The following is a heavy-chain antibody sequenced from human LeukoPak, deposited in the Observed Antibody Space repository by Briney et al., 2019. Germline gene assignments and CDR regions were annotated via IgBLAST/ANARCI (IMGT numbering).Heavy chain of an antibody. Sequence: GGSLRLSCAASGFTFDDFAMPWVRQAPGKGLEWVSGISWNSVSTGFADSVKGRFTISRDNAKNSLYLQMNSLRSEDTALYFCAKDTMLVSGSGSYFDFWGQGTLVTVSS. D-gene: IGHD3-10*01. V-gene: IGHV3-9*01. CDR2: ISWNSVST. CDR3: AKDTMLVSGSGSYFDF. CDR1: GFTFDDFA. J-gene: IGHJ4*02.